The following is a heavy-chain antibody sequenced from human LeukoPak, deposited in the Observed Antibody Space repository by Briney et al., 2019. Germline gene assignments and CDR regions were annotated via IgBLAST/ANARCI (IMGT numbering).Heavy chain of an antibody. CDR2: ISDDGSNK. CDR3: AKDWIYYYGMDV. V-gene: IGHV3-30*18. CDR1: GFTFTDYY. J-gene: IGHJ6*02. Sequence: GRSLRLSCAASGFTFTDYYMSWIRQDPSKGLEWVAVISDDGSNKDYADSVKGRFTLSRDNSKSTLYLQMNSLRAEDTAVYYCAKDWIYYYGMDVWGQGTTVTVSS. D-gene: IGHD2-2*03.